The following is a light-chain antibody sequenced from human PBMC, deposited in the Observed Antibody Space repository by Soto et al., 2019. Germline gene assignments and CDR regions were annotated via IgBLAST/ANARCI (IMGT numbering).Light chain of an antibody. CDR2: LSSDGSH. Sequence: QSVLTQSPSASASLGASVKLTCTLSSGHSSYAIAWHQQQPEKGPRYLMRLSSDGSHTKGDGIPDRFSGSSSGAERYLTISRLQSEDEADYYCCSYTGASTYVFGTGTKLTVL. CDR1: SGHSSYA. V-gene: IGLV4-69*01. CDR3: CSYTGASTYV. J-gene: IGLJ1*01.